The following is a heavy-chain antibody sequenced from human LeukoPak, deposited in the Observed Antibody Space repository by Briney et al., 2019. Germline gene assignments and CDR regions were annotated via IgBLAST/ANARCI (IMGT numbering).Heavy chain of an antibody. D-gene: IGHD3-3*01. V-gene: IGHV1-2*02. J-gene: IGHJ4*02. CDR1: GYTFTRYY. CDR2: INPNSGGT. Sequence: ASVKVSCKASGYTFTRYYMHWVRQAPGQALEWMGWINPNSGGTNYAQKFQGRVTMTRDTSISTAYMELSRLRSDDTAVYYCARDRRFLEWLGAFDYWGQGTLVTVSS. CDR3: ARDRRFLEWLGAFDY.